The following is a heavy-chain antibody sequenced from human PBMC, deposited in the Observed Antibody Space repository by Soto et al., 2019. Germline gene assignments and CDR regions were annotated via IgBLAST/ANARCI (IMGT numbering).Heavy chain of an antibody. J-gene: IGHJ4*02. CDR2: ISYDGSNK. V-gene: IGHV3-30*18. Sequence: GGSLRLSCAASGFTFSSYGMHWVRQAPGKGLEWVAVISYDGSNKYYADSVKGRFTISGDNSKNTLYLQMNSLRAEDTAVYYCAKVLGGHDYYDSSGYNLGADYWGQGTLVTVSS. CDR1: GFTFSSYG. D-gene: IGHD3-22*01. CDR3: AKVLGGHDYYDSSGYNLGADY.